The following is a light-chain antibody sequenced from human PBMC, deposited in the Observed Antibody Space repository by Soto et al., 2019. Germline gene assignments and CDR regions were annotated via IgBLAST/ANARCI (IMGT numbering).Light chain of an antibody. CDR1: QSLGQS. Sequence: EILMTQSPATLSLSPGDSATLSCRASQSLGQSIPWYQQLAGHAPRLLIYGASTRATGIPARFSGSGSGTEFPLTISSLQSEDFAVYYCQQYKSWPPFTFGQGTRLEIK. CDR3: QQYKSWPPFT. V-gene: IGKV3-15*01. CDR2: GAS. J-gene: IGKJ5*01.